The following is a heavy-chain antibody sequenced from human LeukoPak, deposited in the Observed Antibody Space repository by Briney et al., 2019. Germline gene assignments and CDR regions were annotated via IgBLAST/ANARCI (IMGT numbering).Heavy chain of an antibody. CDR1: GASVSSNSAV. V-gene: IGHV6-1*01. D-gene: IGHD6-13*01. Sequence: SQTLSLTCAISGASVSSNSAVWNWIRQSPSRGFEWLGRTYYRSKWYYDYAISVKSRITINPDTSKNQLSLQLNSVTPEDTAVYYCARGFLGSSWYNFDYWGQGTLVTVSS. J-gene: IGHJ4*02. CDR3: ARGFLGSSWYNFDY. CDR2: TYYRSKWYY.